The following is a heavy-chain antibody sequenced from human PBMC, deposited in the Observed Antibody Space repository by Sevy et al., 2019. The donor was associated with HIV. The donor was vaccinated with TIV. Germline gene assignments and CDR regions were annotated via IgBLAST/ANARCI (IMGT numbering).Heavy chain of an antibody. D-gene: IGHD1-1*01. V-gene: IGHV3-23*01. CDR1: GFTFSSYA. CDR2: ISGSGGST. J-gene: IGHJ4*02. Sequence: GGSLRLSCAASGFTFSSYAMSWVRQAPGKGLEWVSAISGSGGSTYYADSVKGRFTISRDNSKNTLYLQMNSLRAEDTAVYYCWYNWNDLLSYYFDYWGQGTLVTVSS. CDR3: WYNWNDLLSYYFDY.